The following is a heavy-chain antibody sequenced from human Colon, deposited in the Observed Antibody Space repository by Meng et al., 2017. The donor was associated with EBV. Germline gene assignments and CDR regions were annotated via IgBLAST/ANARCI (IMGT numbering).Heavy chain of an antibody. CDR1: GDSVSSNSAA. V-gene: IGHV6-1*01. CDR3: ARVAVGIRSFDY. CDR2: KYYRSKWYN. J-gene: IGHJ4*02. Sequence: VQLHRASPGLVNPSQTLSLTCACSGDSVSSNSAAWNWIRQSPSRGLEWLGRKYYRSKWYNDYAVSVKSRITINPDTSKNQFSLQLNSVTPEDTAVYYCARVAVGIRSFDYWGQGTLVTVFS. D-gene: IGHD1-26*01.